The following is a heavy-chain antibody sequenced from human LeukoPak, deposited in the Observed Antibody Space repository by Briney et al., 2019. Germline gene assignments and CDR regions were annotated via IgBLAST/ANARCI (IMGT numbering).Heavy chain of an antibody. CDR3: AAGEFFDY. D-gene: IGHD3-10*01. Sequence: GRSLRLSCAASGFTFSSYAMHWVRQAPGKGLEWVAVLSYDGTSKYYADSVKGRFTIYRDNSKNTLYLQMNSLRAEDTAVYYCAAGEFFDYWGQETLVTVS. J-gene: IGHJ4*02. CDR1: GFTFSSYA. V-gene: IGHV3-30-3*01. CDR2: LSYDGTSK.